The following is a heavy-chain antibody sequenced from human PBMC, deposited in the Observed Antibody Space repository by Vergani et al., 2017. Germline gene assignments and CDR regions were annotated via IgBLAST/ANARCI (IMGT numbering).Heavy chain of an antibody. Sequence: EVQLVESGGGLVKTGGSLRLSCEGSGFSFSGYWMHWVRQSPEKGLVWVSRIKSDGSITNYADSVKGRFTISRDNAKNTLYLEMNSLRGDDTAIYYCANEGSANRIRGWLDHWGQGALVTVSS. CDR1: GFSFSGYW. V-gene: IGHV3-74*02. D-gene: IGHD3-10*01. J-gene: IGHJ4*02. CDR3: ANEGSANRIRGWLDH. CDR2: IKSDGSIT.